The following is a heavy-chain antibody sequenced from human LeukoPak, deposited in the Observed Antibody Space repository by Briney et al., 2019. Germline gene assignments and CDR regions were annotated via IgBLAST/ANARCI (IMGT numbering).Heavy chain of an antibody. V-gene: IGHV4-34*01. CDR2: INHSGGT. D-gene: IGHD3-22*01. Sequence: SETLSLTCAVYGGSFSDSYWTWIRQPPGKGLEWIGEINHSGGTNYNPSLKSRVTISVDTSKNQFSLKLNSVTAADTAVYICARGNYDTSGYYWFDLWGQGALVTVSS. CDR1: GGSFSDSY. J-gene: IGHJ5*02. CDR3: ARGNYDTSGYYWFDL.